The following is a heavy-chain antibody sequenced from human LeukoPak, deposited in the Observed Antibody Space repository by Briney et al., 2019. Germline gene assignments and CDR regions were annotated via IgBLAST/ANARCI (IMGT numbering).Heavy chain of an antibody. J-gene: IGHJ4*02. CDR3: ARVYGDYETVDY. CDR1: GFTFSSYA. V-gene: IGHV3-30*04. Sequence: GALRLSCAASGFTFSSYAMHWVRQAPGKGLEWVAVISYDGSNKYYADSVKGRFTISRDNSKNTLYLQMNSLRAEDTAVYYCARVYGDYETVDYWGQGTLATVSS. CDR2: ISYDGSNK. D-gene: IGHD4-17*01.